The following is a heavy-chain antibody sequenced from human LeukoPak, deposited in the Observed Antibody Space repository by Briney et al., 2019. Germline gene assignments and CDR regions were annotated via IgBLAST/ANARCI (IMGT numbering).Heavy chain of an antibody. CDR1: GYTLTELS. J-gene: IGHJ4*02. Sequence: GASVKVSCKVSGYTLTELSMHWVRQAPGKGLEWMGGFDPEDGETIYTQKFQGRVTMTEDTSTDTAYMELSSLRSEDTAVYYCATPIGLGRYYQHWGQGTLVTVSS. CDR2: FDPEDGET. V-gene: IGHV1-24*01. CDR3: ATPIGLGRYYQH. D-gene: IGHD2-15*01.